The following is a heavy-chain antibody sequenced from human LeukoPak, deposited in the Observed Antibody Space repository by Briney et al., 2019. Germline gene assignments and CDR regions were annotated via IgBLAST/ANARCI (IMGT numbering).Heavy chain of an antibody. D-gene: IGHD6-13*01. CDR2: MKYDGSEK. J-gene: IGHJ4*02. Sequence: PGGSLRLSCAASGFTFSSYWMSWVRQAPGKGLDWVANMKYDGSEKYYVDSVKGRFTISRDNAKNSLYLQMNSLRAEDTAVYYCARDIEAAGLLLDYWGQGTLVTVSS. CDR1: GFTFSSYW. V-gene: IGHV3-7*01. CDR3: ARDIEAAGLLLDY.